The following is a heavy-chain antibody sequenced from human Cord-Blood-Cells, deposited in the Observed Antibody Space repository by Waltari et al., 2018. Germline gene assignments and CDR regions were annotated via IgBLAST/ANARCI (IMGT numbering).Heavy chain of an antibody. CDR3: ARDPASTVVTDY. J-gene: IGHJ4*02. CDR1: GGSFSGYY. CDR2: INHSGST. V-gene: IGHV4-34*01. D-gene: IGHD4-17*01. Sequence: QVQLQQWGAGLLKPSETLSLTCAVYGGSFSGYYWSWIRQPPGKGLEWIGEINHSGSTNYNPSLKSRVTISVDTSKNQFSLKLSSVTAADTAVYYCARDPASTVVTDYWGQGTLVTVSS.